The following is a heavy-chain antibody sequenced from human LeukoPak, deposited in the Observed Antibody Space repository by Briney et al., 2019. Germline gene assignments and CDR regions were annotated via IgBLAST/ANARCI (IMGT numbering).Heavy chain of an antibody. CDR3: ARVPEGQKDY. CDR2: INHSGST. J-gene: IGHJ4*02. Sequence: PSETLSLTCAVYGGSFSGYYWSWIRQPPGKGLEWIGEINHSGSTNHNPSLKSRVTISVDTSKNQFSLKLSSVTAADTAVYYCARVPEGQKDYWGQGTLVTVSS. V-gene: IGHV4-34*01. CDR1: GGSFSGYY.